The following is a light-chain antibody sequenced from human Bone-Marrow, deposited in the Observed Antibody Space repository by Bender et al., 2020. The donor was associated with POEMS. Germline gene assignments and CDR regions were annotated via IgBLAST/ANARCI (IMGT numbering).Light chain of an antibody. Sequence: SYVVTQPPSVSVAPGQSARLTCGGNNIGGRSVHWYLQKSGQAPVLVVYDDSDRPSGIPERFSGSNSGNTATLTISRVEAGDEADYYCQVWDSSSDPRVFGGGTKLTVL. CDR2: DDS. V-gene: IGLV3-21*02. CDR3: QVWDSSSDPRV. CDR1: NIGGRS. J-gene: IGLJ3*02.